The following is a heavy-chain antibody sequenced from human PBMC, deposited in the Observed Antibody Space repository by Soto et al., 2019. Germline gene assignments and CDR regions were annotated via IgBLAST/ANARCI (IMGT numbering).Heavy chain of an antibody. J-gene: IGHJ4*02. V-gene: IGHV3-74*01. CDR3: ARGGAMGAEY. CDR2: IYFDGITT. CDR1: GFTFNTHW. Sequence: WGSLRLSCTASGFTFNTHWMHWVRQAPGKGLVWVSRIYFDGITTNYADSVKGRLTVSSDNAKNTVYLHVNTLRDEETAVYYCARGGAMGAEYWGQGTLVNVSS. D-gene: IGHD1-26*01.